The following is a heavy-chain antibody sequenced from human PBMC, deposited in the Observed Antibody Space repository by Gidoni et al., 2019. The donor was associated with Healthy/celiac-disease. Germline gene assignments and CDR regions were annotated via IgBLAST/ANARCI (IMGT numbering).Heavy chain of an antibody. V-gene: IGHV4-39*01. CDR2: ST. D-gene: IGHD6-13*01. Sequence: STYYNPSLKSRVTISVDTSKNQFSLKLSSVTAADTAVYYCARHGYSSSWSQTDPFFDYWGQGTLVTVSS. J-gene: IGHJ4*02. CDR3: ARHGYSSSWSQTDPFFDY.